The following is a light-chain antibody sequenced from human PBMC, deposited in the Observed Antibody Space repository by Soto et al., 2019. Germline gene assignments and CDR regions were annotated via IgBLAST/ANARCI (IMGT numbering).Light chain of an antibody. Sequence: DIQMTQSPSTLSASVGDRVTITCRASQSISSWLAWYQQKPGKAPKLLIYKASSLESGVPSRFSGSGSGTEFTLTISSLQPDDFATYYCQQYNSYTWTFGQGNKEEIK. J-gene: IGKJ1*01. CDR1: QSISSW. CDR3: QQYNSYTWT. V-gene: IGKV1-5*03. CDR2: KAS.